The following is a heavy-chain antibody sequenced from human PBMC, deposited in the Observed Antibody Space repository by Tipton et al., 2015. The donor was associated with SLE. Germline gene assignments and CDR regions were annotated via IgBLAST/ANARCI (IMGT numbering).Heavy chain of an antibody. J-gene: IGHJ4*02. Sequence: QLVQSGAEVKKPGASVTGSCQASGYTFTDFGVTWVRQAPGQGLEWVGWISAYNGKTNYAQMVEGRVTMSTDTSTNKAFMELRSLRSEDSAVYYCARANCTSKACRREYFFNSWGQGTLVTVSP. CDR1: GYTFTDFG. CDR2: ISAYNGKT. CDR3: ARANCTSKACRREYFFNS. V-gene: IGHV1-18*01. D-gene: IGHD2-2*01.